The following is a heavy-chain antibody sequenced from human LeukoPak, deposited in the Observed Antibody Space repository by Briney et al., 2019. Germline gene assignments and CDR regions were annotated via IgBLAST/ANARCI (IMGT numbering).Heavy chain of an antibody. D-gene: IGHD2-2*01. CDR2: ISYDGSNK. J-gene: IGHJ6*02. CDR1: GFTFSSYA. Sequence: GGSLRLSCAASGFTFSSYAMHCVRQAPGKGLEWVAVISYDGSNKYYADSVKGRFTISRDNSKNTLYLQMNSLRAEDTAVYYCARDIVVVPAAIPSWHYYYGMDVWGQGTTVTVSS. V-gene: IGHV3-30-3*01. CDR3: ARDIVVVPAAIPSWHYYYGMDV.